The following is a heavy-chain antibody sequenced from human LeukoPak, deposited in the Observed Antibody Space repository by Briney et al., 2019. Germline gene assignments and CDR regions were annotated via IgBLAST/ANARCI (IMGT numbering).Heavy chain of an antibody. J-gene: IGHJ4*02. D-gene: IGHD5-12*01. Sequence: PSETLSLTCAVYGGTFSGYYWSWIRQPPGKGLEWVWEINDSGSTKYNPALESRLTTSVNTSKNHILLKQIHITAADTAAYYCNVGCWGGSCDYWGEGTLVTVSS. CDR3: NVGCWGGSCDY. V-gene: IGHV4-34*08. CDR2: INDSGST. CDR1: GGTFSGYY.